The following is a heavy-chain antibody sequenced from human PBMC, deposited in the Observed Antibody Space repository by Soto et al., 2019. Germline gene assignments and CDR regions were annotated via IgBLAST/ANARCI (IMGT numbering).Heavy chain of an antibody. CDR3: ASVWFGELSYYYGMDV. D-gene: IGHD3-10*01. V-gene: IGHV4-61*01. CDR2: IYYSGST. Sequence: QVQLQESGPGLVKPSETLSLTCTVSGGSVSSGSYYWSWIRQPPGKGLEWIGYIYYSGSTNYNPSPTSRVTISVSTSKNQFSLKLSSVPAADTAVYYCASVWFGELSYYYGMDVWGQGTTVTVSS. CDR1: GGSVSSGSYY. J-gene: IGHJ6*02.